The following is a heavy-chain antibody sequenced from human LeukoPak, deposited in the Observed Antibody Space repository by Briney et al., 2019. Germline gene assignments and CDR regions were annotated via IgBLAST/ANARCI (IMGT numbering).Heavy chain of an antibody. CDR1: GGSISSYY. CDR2: IYYSGST. V-gene: IGHV4-59*08. CDR3: ARHDSGSGTYPLDY. Sequence: KPSETLSLTCTVSGGSISSYYWSWIRQPPGKGLEWIGYIYYSGSTNYNPSLKSRVTISVDTSKNQFPLKLSSVIAADTAVYYCARHDSGSGTYPLDYWGQGTLVTVSS. J-gene: IGHJ4*02. D-gene: IGHD1-26*01.